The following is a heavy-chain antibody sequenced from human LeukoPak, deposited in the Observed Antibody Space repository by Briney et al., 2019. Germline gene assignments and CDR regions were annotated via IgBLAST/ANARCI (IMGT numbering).Heavy chain of an antibody. Sequence: ASVKVSCKASGYTFTAYYMHWVRQAPGQGLEWMGWINPNSGGTNYAQKFQGRVTMTRDTSNSTAYMELSSLRSDDTAVFYCARDYYDSSGYGSFDYWGQGTLVTVSS. CDR3: ARDYYDSSGYGSFDY. D-gene: IGHD3-22*01. J-gene: IGHJ4*02. CDR2: INPNSGGT. CDR1: GYTFTAYY. V-gene: IGHV1-2*02.